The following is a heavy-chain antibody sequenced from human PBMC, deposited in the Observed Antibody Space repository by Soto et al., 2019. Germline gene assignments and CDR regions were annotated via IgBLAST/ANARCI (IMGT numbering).Heavy chain of an antibody. CDR3: ARDLAVAGYYYGMDV. V-gene: IGHV4-59*01. Sequence: QVQLQESGPGLVKPSETLSLTCTVSGGSISSYYWSWIRQPPGKGLEWIGYIYYSGSTNYNPSLKSRVTISVDTSKNQFSLKLSSETAADTAVYYCARDLAVAGYYYGMDVWGQGTTVTVSS. CDR2: IYYSGST. J-gene: IGHJ6*02. D-gene: IGHD6-19*01. CDR1: GGSISSYY.